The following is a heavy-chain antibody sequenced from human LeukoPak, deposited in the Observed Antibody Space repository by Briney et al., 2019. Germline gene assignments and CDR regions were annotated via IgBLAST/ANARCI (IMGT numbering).Heavy chain of an antibody. CDR2: ISNSGDSI. V-gene: IGHV3-48*03. D-gene: IGHD3-16*02. J-gene: IGHJ4*02. CDR1: GXTFRSYE. CDR3: ARSEARFMLS. Sequence: GGSLRLSCAASGXTFRSYEMNWVHQAPGKGLEWVSFISNSGDSIYYADSVKGRFTISRDNAKNSLFLQMNSLRAEDTAIYYCARSEARFMLSWGQGTLVTVSS.